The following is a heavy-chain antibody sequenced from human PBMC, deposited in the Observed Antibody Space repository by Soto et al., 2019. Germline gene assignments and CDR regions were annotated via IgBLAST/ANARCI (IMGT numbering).Heavy chain of an antibody. CDR3: ARDQYGSGKMDV. CDR2: INPNSGGT. Sequence: ASVKVSCMASGYTFTGYYMHWVRQAPGQGLEWMGWINPNSGGTNYAQKFQGWVTMTRDTSTSTAYMELSRLRSDDTAVYYCARDQYGSGKMDVWGKGTTVTVSS. J-gene: IGHJ6*04. D-gene: IGHD3-10*01. CDR1: GYTFTGYY. V-gene: IGHV1-2*04.